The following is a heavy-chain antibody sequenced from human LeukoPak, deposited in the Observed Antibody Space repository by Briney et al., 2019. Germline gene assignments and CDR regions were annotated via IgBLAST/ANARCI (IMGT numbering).Heavy chain of an antibody. CDR3: AREISRFGI. CDR1: GFTVSSSNY. J-gene: IGHJ4*02. V-gene: IGHV3-66*01. CDR2: IYTGGTT. Sequence: GGSLRLSCAASGFTVSSSNYMNWVRQAPGKGLEWVSGIYTGGTTYYTDSVKGRFTISRDNPNNTLYLQMHSLRAEDTAVYYCAREISRFGIWGQGTLVTVSS. D-gene: IGHD3-16*01.